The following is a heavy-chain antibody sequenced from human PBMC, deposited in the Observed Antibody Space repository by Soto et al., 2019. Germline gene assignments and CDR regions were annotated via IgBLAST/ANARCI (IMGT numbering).Heavy chain of an antibody. D-gene: IGHD6-6*01. Sequence: QLQLQESGPGLVKPSETLSLTCTVSGGSISSSSYYWGWIRQPPGKGLEWIGSIYYSGSTYYKPSLKSRVTISVDTSKNQFALKLSCVTAADTAVYYCARLGEYSSASIGYWGQGTLVTVSS. V-gene: IGHV4-39*01. CDR1: GGSISSSSYY. J-gene: IGHJ4*02. CDR3: ARLGEYSSASIGY. CDR2: IYYSGST.